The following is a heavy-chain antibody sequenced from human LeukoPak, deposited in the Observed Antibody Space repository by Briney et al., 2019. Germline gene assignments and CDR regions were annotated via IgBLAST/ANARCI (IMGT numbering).Heavy chain of an antibody. CDR3: ARDREAAYCGGDCYPNWFDP. Sequence: SVKVSCKASGGTFSSYAISWVRQAPGQGLEWMGGIIPIFGTANYAQKFQGRVTITADESTSTAYMELSSLRSEDTAVYYCARDREAAYCGGDCYPNWFDPWGQGTLVTVSS. V-gene: IGHV1-69*13. J-gene: IGHJ5*02. CDR1: GGTFSSYA. D-gene: IGHD2-21*02. CDR2: IIPIFGTA.